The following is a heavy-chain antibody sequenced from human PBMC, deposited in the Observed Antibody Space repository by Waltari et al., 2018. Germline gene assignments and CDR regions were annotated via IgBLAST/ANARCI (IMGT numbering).Heavy chain of an antibody. CDR2: TNPNGGGT. CDR3: ARSVGVRGGAVN. CDR1: GYTFTGYY. Sequence: QVQLVQSGAEVKKPGASVKVSCKASGYTFTGYYMQWVRQAPGQGPEWRGCTNPNGGGTNYAQKFKGRVTMTMDTSISTAYMGRGRLGSDDTAVYYCARSVGVRGGAVNWGQGTLVTVSS. V-gene: IGHV1-2*02. J-gene: IGHJ4*02. D-gene: IGHD3-10*01.